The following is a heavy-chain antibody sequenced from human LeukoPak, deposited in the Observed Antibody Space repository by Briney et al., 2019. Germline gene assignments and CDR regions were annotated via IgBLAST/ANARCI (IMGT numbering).Heavy chain of an antibody. J-gene: IGHJ4*02. Sequence: ASVKVSFKAAGYTFTCYGISWVREAPGQGLEWMGWISAYNGNTNYAQKLQGRVTMTTDTSTSTAYMELRSLRSDDTAVYYCARGVGYSNGLYYFDYWGQGNLVTVSS. CDR3: ARGVGYSNGLYYFDY. D-gene: IGHD5-18*01. CDR1: GYTFTCYG. V-gene: IGHV1-18*01. CDR2: ISAYNGNT.